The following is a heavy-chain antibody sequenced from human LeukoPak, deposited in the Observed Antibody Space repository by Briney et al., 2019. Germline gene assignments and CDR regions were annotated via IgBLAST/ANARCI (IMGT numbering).Heavy chain of an antibody. V-gene: IGHV1-69*05. CDR1: GGTFSSYA. D-gene: IGHD5-24*01. Sequence: ASVKVSCKASGGTFSSYAISWVRQAPGQGLEWMGGIIPIFGTANYAQKFQGRVTITTDESTSTAYMELSSLRSEDTAVYYCARAAGDGYNSSPFDYWGQGTLVSVFS. CDR2: IIPIFGTA. J-gene: IGHJ4*02. CDR3: ARAAGDGYNSSPFDY.